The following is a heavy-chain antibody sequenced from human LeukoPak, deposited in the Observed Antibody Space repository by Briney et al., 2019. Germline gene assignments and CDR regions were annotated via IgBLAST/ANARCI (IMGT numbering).Heavy chain of an antibody. Sequence: SETLSLTCTVSGGSISNFYWTWLRQPPGEGLEWIGFISYNGGTTHYNPSLKSRVTMSVATSYNQFSLRLSSVTASDTAIYYCARHSEASPHYFDYWGQGALVTVSS. V-gene: IGHV4-59*08. CDR3: ARHSEASPHYFDY. CDR1: GGSISNFY. CDR2: ISYNGGTT. J-gene: IGHJ4*02. D-gene: IGHD1-26*01.